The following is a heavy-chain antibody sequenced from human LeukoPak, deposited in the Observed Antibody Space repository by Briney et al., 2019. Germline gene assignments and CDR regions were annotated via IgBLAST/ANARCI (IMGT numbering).Heavy chain of an antibody. J-gene: IGHJ3*02. CDR3: AREENYYDSSGYLGAFDI. Sequence: SETLSLTCTVPGGSISSYYWSWIRQPPGKGLEWIGYIYYSGSTNYNPSLKSRVTISVDTSKNQFSLKLSSVTAADTAVYYCAREENYYDSSGYLGAFDIWGQGTMVTVSS. CDR1: GGSISSYY. D-gene: IGHD3-22*01. CDR2: IYYSGST. V-gene: IGHV4-59*01.